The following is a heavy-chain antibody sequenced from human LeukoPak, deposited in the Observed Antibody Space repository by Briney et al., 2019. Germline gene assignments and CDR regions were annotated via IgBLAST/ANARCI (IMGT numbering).Heavy chain of an antibody. J-gene: IGHJ4*02. CDR3: AREYYDILPDTDRNFDY. D-gene: IGHD3-9*01. CDR2: INHSGST. V-gene: IGHV4-34*01. CDR1: GGSFSGYY. Sequence: SETLSLTCAVYGGSFSGYYWSWIRQPPGKGLEWIGEINHSGSTNYNPSLKSRVTISVDTSKNQFSLKLSSVTAADTAVYYCAREYYDILPDTDRNFDYWGQGTLVTVSS.